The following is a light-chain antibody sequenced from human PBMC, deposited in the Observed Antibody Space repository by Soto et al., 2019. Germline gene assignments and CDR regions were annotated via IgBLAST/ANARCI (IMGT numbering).Light chain of an antibody. Sequence: DLQLTQSPSTLSASVGDRVTITCRASQRISSRLAWYQQTPGNAPKRLIYKASSLEIGVQSRFSGSGSGTEFTLTISSLQPDDFATYYCQQYHDYWTFGQGTKVDIK. CDR3: QQYHDYWT. J-gene: IGKJ1*01. CDR2: KAS. CDR1: QRISSR. V-gene: IGKV1-5*03.